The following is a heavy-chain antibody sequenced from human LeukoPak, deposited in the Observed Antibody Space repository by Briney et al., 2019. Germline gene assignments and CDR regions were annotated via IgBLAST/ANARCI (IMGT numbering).Heavy chain of an antibody. D-gene: IGHD3-16*02. CDR3: TKDYGYHYGHSDN. V-gene: IGHV3-23*01. CDR1: GFTFSSYS. Sequence: GGSLRLSCAASGFTFSSYSMDWVRQAPGKGLEWVSVISASGGTTFYADSVKGRFTISRDKSKNTLYLRMNSLRVEDTAIYYCTKDYGYHYGHSDNWGQGTLVRVSS. CDR2: ISASGGTT. J-gene: IGHJ4*02.